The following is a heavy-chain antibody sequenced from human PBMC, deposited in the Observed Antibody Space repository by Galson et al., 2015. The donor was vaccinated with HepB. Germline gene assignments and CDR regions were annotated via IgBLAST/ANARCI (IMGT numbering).Heavy chain of an antibody. CDR2: INHNGNT. V-gene: IGHV4-34*01. CDR3: ARGGRYCASTSCHPFDY. CDR1: GGSFSFYD. D-gene: IGHD2-2*01. Sequence: LSLTCSVYGGSFSFYDGNWIRQPPGKGLEWIGEINHNGNTNYNPSLKSRVTISLDTSKKQLSLKVTSVTAADTAVYFCARGGRYCASTSCHPFDYWGQGTLVTVSS. J-gene: IGHJ4*02.